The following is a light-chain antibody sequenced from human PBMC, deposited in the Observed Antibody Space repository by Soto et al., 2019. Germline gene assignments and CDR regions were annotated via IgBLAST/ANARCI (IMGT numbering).Light chain of an antibody. V-gene: IGKV1-6*01. CDR3: LQDHDDSWT. CDR1: RDIGSD. J-gene: IGKJ1*01. CDR2: AAS. Sequence: IQMTQSPSSLSASVGDRITITCRASRDIGSDLSWYQQKPGKAPTIMSYAASNLQSGVPSRFRGSRSGTEFTLTVSSLKPEDFETYYCLQDHDDSWTFGQGTKVDIK.